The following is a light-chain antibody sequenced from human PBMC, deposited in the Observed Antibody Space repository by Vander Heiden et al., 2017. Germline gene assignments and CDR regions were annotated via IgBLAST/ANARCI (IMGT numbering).Light chain of an antibody. J-gene: IGLJ3*02. CDR3: AAWDDSLSGWV. CDR1: SSNIGSNY. V-gene: IGLV1-47*02. Sequence: QSVLTQPPSASGTPGPRVTISWSGSSSNIGSNYVYWYQQLPGTAPKLLIYSNNQRPSGVPDRFSGSKSGTSASLAISGLRSEDEADYYCAAWDDSLSGWVFGGGTKLTVL. CDR2: SNN.